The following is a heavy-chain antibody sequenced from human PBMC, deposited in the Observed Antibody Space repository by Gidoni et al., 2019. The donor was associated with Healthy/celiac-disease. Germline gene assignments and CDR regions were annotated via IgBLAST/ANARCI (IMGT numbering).Heavy chain of an antibody. CDR2: ISSSSSTI. CDR1: GFTFHRYS. Sequence: EVQLVASGGGLVPPGGSLCLSCAASGFTFHRYSMNWVRQAPGKGLEWVSYISSSSSTIYYADSVKGRFTISRDNAKNSLYLQMNSLRDEDTAVYYCARDLGTGTGWGDSFDIWGQGTMVTVSS. CDR3: ARDLGTGTGWGDSFDI. D-gene: IGHD1-1*01. J-gene: IGHJ3*02. V-gene: IGHV3-48*02.